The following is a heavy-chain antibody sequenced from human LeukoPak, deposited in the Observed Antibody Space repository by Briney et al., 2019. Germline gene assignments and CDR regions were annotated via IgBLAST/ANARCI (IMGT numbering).Heavy chain of an antibody. D-gene: IGHD6-19*01. Sequence: GGSLRLSCAASGFTFSSYWMHWVRQAPGKGLVWVSRINSDGSSTSYADSVKGRSTISRDNAKNTLYLQMNSLRAEDTAVYYCARAFGYSSGWYDYWGQGTLVTVSS. J-gene: IGHJ4*02. V-gene: IGHV3-74*01. CDR1: GFTFSSYW. CDR2: INSDGSST. CDR3: ARAFGYSSGWYDY.